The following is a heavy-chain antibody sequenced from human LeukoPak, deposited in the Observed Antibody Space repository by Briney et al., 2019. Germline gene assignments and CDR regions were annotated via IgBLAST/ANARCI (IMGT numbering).Heavy chain of an antibody. Sequence: NPSETLSLTSAVYGGSFSGYYWSWIRQPPGKGLEWIGEINHSGSTNYNPSLKSRVTISVDTSKNQFSLKLSSVTAADTAVYYCARASPPTYYYDSSGYYYVIFDYWGQGTLVTVSS. J-gene: IGHJ4*02. V-gene: IGHV4-34*01. D-gene: IGHD3-22*01. CDR2: INHSGST. CDR3: ARASPPTYYYDSSGYYYVIFDY. CDR1: GGSFSGYY.